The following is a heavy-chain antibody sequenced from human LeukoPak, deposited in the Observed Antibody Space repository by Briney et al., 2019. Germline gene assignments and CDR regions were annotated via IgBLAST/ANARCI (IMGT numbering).Heavy chain of an antibody. CDR1: GGSFSGYY. J-gene: IGHJ4*02. V-gene: IGHV4-34*01. D-gene: IGHD1-26*01. CDR3: ARERGYSGSYYVGGLFDY. Sequence: EPSETLSLTCAVYGGSFSGYYWSWIRQPPGKGLEWIGEINHSGSTNYNPSLKSRVTISVDTSKNQFSLKLSSVTAADTAVYYCARERGYSGSYYVGGLFDYWGQGTLVTVSS. CDR2: INHSGST.